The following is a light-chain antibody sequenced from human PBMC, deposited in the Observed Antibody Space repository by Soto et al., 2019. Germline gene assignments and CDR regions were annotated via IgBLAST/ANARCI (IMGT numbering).Light chain of an antibody. Sequence: QSVLTQPASVSGSPGQSITISCTGTSSDVGSYNLVSWYQQHPGKAPKLMIYEGSKRPSGVSNRFSGSKSGNTASLTISGLKDEDEADYYCCSYAGIRVFGGGTKLTVL. CDR3: CSYAGIRV. V-gene: IGLV2-23*01. CDR1: SSDVGSYNL. CDR2: EGS. J-gene: IGLJ2*01.